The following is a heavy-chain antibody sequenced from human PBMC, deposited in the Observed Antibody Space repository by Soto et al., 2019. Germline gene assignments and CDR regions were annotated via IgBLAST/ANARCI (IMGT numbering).Heavy chain of an antibody. V-gene: IGHV3-30*18. Sequence: QVQLVESEGGVVQPGRSLRLSCAASGFTFSNYGMHWVRQAPGKGLEWVAVISYDGSDKYYADSVKGRFTISRDDSKNTLYLQMNSLRAEDTAVYYCAKTAGYDYVWGSSGLDPWGQGALVTVSS. CDR3: AKTAGYDYVWGSSGLDP. CDR2: ISYDGSDK. J-gene: IGHJ5*02. CDR1: GFTFSNYG. D-gene: IGHD3-16*01.